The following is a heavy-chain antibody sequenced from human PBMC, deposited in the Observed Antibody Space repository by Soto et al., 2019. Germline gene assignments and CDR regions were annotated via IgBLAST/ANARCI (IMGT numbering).Heavy chain of an antibody. CDR1: GYTLTELS. V-gene: IGHV1-24*01. D-gene: IGHD4-17*01. J-gene: IGHJ4*02. Sequence: ASVKVSCKVSGYTLTELSMHWVRQAPGKGLEWMGGFDPEDGETIYAQKFQGRVTMTEDTSTDTAYMELSSLRSEDTAVYYCATGLNLMTTVTYFDYWGQGTLVTVSS. CDR3: ATGLNLMTTVTYFDY. CDR2: FDPEDGET.